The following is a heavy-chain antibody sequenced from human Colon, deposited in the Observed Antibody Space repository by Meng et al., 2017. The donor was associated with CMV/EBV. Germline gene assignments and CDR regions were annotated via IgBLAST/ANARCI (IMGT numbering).Heavy chain of an antibody. CDR3: ARAAAAGEYYFDY. D-gene: IGHD6-13*01. Sequence: QLQLQESGPGLVKPSETLSLTCTVSGGSISSSSYYWGWIRQPPGKGLEWIGSIYYSGSTYYNPSLKSRVTISVDTSKNQFSLKLSSVTAADTAVYYCARAAAAGEYYFDYWGQGTLVTVSS. CDR2: IYYSGST. CDR1: GGSISSSSYY. V-gene: IGHV4-39*07. J-gene: IGHJ4*02.